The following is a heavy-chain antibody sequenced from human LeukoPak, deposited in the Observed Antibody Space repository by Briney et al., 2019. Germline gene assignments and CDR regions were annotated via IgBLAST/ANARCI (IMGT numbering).Heavy chain of an antibody. CDR1: GFIFSSFA. CDR3: AIHRDYSLDY. Sequence: AGTLRLSCAASGFIFSSFAMHWVRQAPGKGLEWVAFIRYYGIDELYSDSVKGRFTIYRDNFKSSVYLEIDTLRVEDTAVYYCAIHRDYSLDYWGQGTLVTVSS. D-gene: IGHD2-15*01. J-gene: IGHJ4*02. CDR2: IRYYGIDE. V-gene: IGHV3-30*02.